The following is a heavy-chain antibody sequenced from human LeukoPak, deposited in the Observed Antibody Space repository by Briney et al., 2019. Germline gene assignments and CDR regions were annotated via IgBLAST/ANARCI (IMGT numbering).Heavy chain of an antibody. V-gene: IGHV3-20*01. Sequence: PGGSLRLSCAASGFTFDDYGMSWVRQAPGKGLEWVSGINWNGGSTGYADSVKGRFTISRDNAKNSLYLQMNSLRAEDTALYHCARRHTYGSGSYHFDYWGQGTLVTVSS. J-gene: IGHJ4*02. D-gene: IGHD3-10*01. CDR1: GFTFDDYG. CDR2: INWNGGST. CDR3: ARRHTYGSGSYHFDY.